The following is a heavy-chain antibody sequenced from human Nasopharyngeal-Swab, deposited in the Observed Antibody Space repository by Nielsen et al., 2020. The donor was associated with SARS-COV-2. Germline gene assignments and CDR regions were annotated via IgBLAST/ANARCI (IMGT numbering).Heavy chain of an antibody. CDR2: IYYSGST. CDR3: ARDSADYYDSSIFSNWFDP. CDR1: GGSISSYY. J-gene: IGHJ5*02. V-gene: IGHV4-59*01. D-gene: IGHD3-22*01. Sequence: GSLRLSCTVSGGSISSYYWSWIRQPPGKGLEWIGYIYYSGSTNYNPSLKSRVTISVDTSKNQFSLKLSSVTAEDTAVYYCARDSADYYDSSIFSNWFDPWGQGTLVTVSS.